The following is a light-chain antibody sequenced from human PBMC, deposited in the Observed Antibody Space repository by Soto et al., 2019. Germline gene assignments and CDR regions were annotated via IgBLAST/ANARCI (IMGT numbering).Light chain of an antibody. J-gene: IGKJ3*01. V-gene: IGKV1-39*01. Sequence: DIQMTQSPSSLSAFVGGRVTITCRASQSISSYLNWYQQKPGKAPKLLIYAASSLQTGVPSRFSGSGSGTDFTLTISSLQLEDFATYYCQQSYSTPPMTFGPGTKVDSK. CDR1: QSISSY. CDR2: AAS. CDR3: QQSYSTPPMT.